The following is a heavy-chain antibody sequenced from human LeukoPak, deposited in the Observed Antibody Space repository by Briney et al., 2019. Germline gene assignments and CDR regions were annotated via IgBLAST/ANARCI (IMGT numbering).Heavy chain of an antibody. J-gene: IGHJ6*02. D-gene: IGHD3-9*01. Sequence: GGSLRLSCAASGFTFSSYAMSWVRQAPGKGLEWVSAISGSGGSTYYADSVKGRFTISRDNSKNTLYLQMNSLRAEDTAVYYCARHGLTDILTGCPGGMDVWGQGTTVTVSS. CDR1: GFTFSSYA. V-gene: IGHV3-23*01. CDR2: ISGSGGST. CDR3: ARHGLTDILTGCPGGMDV.